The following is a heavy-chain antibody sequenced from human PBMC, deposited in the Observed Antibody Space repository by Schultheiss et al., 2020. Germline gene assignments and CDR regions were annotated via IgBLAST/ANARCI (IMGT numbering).Heavy chain of an antibody. Sequence: GGSLRLSCAASGFTFSSYGMHWVRQAPGKGLEWVANINEDGSDKYYVDSVKGRFTISRDNAKNSLYLQMNSLRAEDTAVYYCARDRGYPYYYYMDVWGKGTTVTVSS. CDR3: ARDRGYPYYYYMDV. J-gene: IGHJ6*03. D-gene: IGHD3-10*01. V-gene: IGHV3-7*01. CDR2: INEDGSDK. CDR1: GFTFSSYG.